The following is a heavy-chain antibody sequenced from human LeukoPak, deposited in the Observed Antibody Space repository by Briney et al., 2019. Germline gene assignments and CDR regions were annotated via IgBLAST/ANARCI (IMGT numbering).Heavy chain of an antibody. V-gene: IGHV1-69*04. CDR1: GGTFSSYA. Sequence: SVKVSCKASGGTFSSYAISWVRQAPGQGLEWMGRIIPIFGIANYAQKFQGRVTITADKSTSTAYMELSSQRSEDTAVYYCARQDGYNLRGIGPIDPWGQGTLVTVSS. J-gene: IGHJ5*02. CDR2: IIPIFGIA. CDR3: ARQDGYNLRGIGPIDP. D-gene: IGHD5-24*01.